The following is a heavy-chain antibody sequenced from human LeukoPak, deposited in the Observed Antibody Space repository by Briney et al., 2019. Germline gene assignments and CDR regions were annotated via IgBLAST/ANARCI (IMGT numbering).Heavy chain of an antibody. D-gene: IGHD6-13*01. V-gene: IGHV3-9*01. Sequence: PGRSLRLSCAASGFTFDDYALHWVRQAPGKGLEWVSGISWNSGSIGYADSVKGRFTISRDNAKNSPYLQMNSLRAEDTALYYCARDLPVAAADFWGQGTLVTVSS. J-gene: IGHJ4*02. CDR1: GFTFDDYA. CDR3: ARDLPVAAADF. CDR2: ISWNSGSI.